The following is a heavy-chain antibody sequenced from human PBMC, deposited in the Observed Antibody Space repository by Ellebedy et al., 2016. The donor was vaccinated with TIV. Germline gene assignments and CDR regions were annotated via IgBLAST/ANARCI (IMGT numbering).Heavy chain of an antibody. CDR3: ARDAAGNGGKLDY. D-gene: IGHD4-23*01. V-gene: IGHV3-53*01. J-gene: IGHJ4*02. Sequence: GESLKIYCAASGFTVTTNYMNWVRQAPGKGLEWVSVIFSAADGGETHYADSVKGRFTISRDSSKNTLYLQMNSLRAEDTAVYYCARDAAGNGGKLDYWGQGALVTVSS. CDR2: IFSAADGGET. CDR1: GFTVTTNY.